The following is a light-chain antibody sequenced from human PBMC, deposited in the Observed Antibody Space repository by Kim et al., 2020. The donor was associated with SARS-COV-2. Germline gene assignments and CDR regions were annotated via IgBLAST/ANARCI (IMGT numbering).Light chain of an antibody. CDR3: QKYNSVTLT. V-gene: IGKV1-27*01. CDR1: QAISNY. CDR2: AAS. J-gene: IGKJ4*01. Sequence: ASVGYRITITGQASQAISNYLAWYQQKAGKVPKDLIYAASTLQSGVPSRFSGSGTGTDFTLTISSLQPEDVATYFCQKYNSVTLTFGGGTKVDIK.